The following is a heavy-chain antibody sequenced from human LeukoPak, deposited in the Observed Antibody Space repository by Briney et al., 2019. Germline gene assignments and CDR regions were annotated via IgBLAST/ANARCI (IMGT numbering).Heavy chain of an antibody. J-gene: IGHJ4*02. CDR1: GFTFDDYA. Sequence: PGGSLRLSCAASGFTFDDYAMHWVRQAPGKGLEWVSGISWNSGSIGYADSVKGRFTISRDNAKNSLYLQMNSLRAEDTALYYCAKDYYYDSSGYCDYWGQGTLVTVSS. V-gene: IGHV3-9*01. CDR2: ISWNSGSI. CDR3: AKDYYYDSSGYCDY. D-gene: IGHD3-22*01.